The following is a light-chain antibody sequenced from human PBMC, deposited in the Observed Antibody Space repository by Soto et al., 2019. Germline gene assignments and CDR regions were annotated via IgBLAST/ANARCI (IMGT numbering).Light chain of an antibody. J-gene: IGKJ5*01. CDR3: QQYGSWLIT. CDR1: QSVSTTH. CDR2: NTS. Sequence: EIVLTQSPGTLSLSPGERATLSCRASQSVSTTHLAWYQQKRVQAPRLLIYNTSTRATGFPARFSGSGSGTDFTLTISRLEPEDFAVYYCQQYGSWLITFGQGTRLDIK. V-gene: IGKV3-20*01.